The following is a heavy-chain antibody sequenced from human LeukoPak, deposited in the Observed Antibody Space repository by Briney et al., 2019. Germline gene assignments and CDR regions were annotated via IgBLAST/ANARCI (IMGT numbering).Heavy chain of an antibody. V-gene: IGHV3-7*01. D-gene: IGHD2-15*01. CDR3: AREDGYCSGGNCYSYFDS. J-gene: IGHJ4*02. Sequence: GGSLRLSCAASGFTFSHFWMSWVRQAPGKGLEWVAYIKKTGSETYYVDSVKGRFTITRDNTRNSLFLQMYSLRAEDTAVYFRAREDGYCSGGNCYSYFDSWGQGTLVTVSS. CDR2: IKKTGSET. CDR1: GFTFSHFW.